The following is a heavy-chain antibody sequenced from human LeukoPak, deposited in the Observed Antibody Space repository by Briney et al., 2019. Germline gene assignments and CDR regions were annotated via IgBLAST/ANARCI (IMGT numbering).Heavy chain of an antibody. CDR2: ISYDGSNK. CDR1: GISFSTYG. V-gene: IGHV3-30*19. D-gene: IGHD1-1*01. CDR3: ARDKNNWNDRSFDY. Sequence: GRSLRLSCVASGISFSTYGMHWVRQAPGKGLEWVAVISYDGSNKYYADSVKGRFTISRDNSKNTLYLQMNSLRAEDTAVYYCARDKNNWNDRSFDYWGQGTLVTVSS. J-gene: IGHJ4*02.